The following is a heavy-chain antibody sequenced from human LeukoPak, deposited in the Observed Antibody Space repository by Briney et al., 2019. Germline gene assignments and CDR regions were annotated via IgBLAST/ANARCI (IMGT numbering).Heavy chain of an antibody. D-gene: IGHD3-10*01. CDR1: GFTFSDYY. CDR2: ISSRDSTI. CDR3: ARVKGSYSFDY. V-gene: IGHV3-11*01. J-gene: IGHJ4*02. Sequence: GGSLRLPCAASGFTFSDYYMSWIRQAPGKGLECVSYISSRDSTIYYADSVKGRFTISRDNAKNSLYLQMNSLRAEDTAVYYCARVKGSYSFDYWAQGTLVTVSS.